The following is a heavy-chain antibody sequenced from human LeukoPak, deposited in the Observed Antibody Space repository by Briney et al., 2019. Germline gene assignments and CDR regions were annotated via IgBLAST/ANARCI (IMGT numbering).Heavy chain of an antibody. V-gene: IGHV3-7*01. J-gene: IGHJ6*02. CDR3: ARVLLGNAHDTMDV. CDR1: GFTFCSHW. Sequence: GGALRLSCAAPGFTFCSHWMGGGRQAPGKGVGWGANIGPDGNEKNHVDSVKGRFTISRENAKNSLYLQMNSLKADETAVYFCARVLLGNAHDTMDVWGQGTTITVSS. D-gene: IGHD3-16*01. CDR2: IGPDGNEK.